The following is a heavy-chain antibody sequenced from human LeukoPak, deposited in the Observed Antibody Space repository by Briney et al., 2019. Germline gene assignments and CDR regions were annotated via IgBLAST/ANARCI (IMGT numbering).Heavy chain of an antibody. Sequence: ASVKVSCKASGYTFTGYYMHWVRQAPGQGLEWMGRINPNSGGTNYAQKFQGRVTMTRDTSISTAYMELSRLRSDDTAVYYCARGVRTYGGNSTSTYANYWGQGTLVTVSS. D-gene: IGHD4-23*01. CDR1: GYTFTGYY. CDR2: INPNSGGT. J-gene: IGHJ4*02. CDR3: ARGVRTYGGNSTSTYANY. V-gene: IGHV1-2*06.